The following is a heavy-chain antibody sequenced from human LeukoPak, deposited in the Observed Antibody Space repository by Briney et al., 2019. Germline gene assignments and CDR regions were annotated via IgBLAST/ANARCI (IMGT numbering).Heavy chain of an antibody. J-gene: IGHJ1*01. CDR2: ISSDSGTI. V-gene: IGHV3-48*01. CDR1: GFTFNTYS. Sequence: GGSLRLSCVASGFTFNTYSMNWVRQAPGQGLDWLSYISSDSGTIYYADSVKGRFTISRDNSKNTLYLQMNSLTAEDTAVYYCAKDERAEQLGRWAEYFQYWGQGTLVTVSS. CDR3: AKDERAEQLGRWAEYFQY. D-gene: IGHD6-6*01.